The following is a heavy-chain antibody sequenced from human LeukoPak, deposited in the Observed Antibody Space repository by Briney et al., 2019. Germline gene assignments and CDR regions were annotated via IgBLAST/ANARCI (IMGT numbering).Heavy chain of an antibody. D-gene: IGHD3-22*01. V-gene: IGHV4-39*07. CDR3: ARGGMIVVVPTSPYYYYGMDV. CDR2: INHSGTT. CDR1: GGSISSSSYY. Sequence: SETLSLTCIVSGGSISSSSYYWGWIRQPPGKGLEWIGEINHSGTTNYNTSLKSRLTISVDTSKNQFSLKLRSVTAADTAAYYCARGGMIVVVPTSPYYYYGMDVWGQGTTVTVSS. J-gene: IGHJ6*02.